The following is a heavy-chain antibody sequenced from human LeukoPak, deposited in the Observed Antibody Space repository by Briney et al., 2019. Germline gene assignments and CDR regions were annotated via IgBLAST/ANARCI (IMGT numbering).Heavy chain of an antibody. J-gene: IGHJ3*02. CDR3: VKSYSSSWYAFDI. D-gene: IGHD6-13*01. Sequence: GGSLRLSCSASGFTFSGYAMHWVRQAPGKGLEHVSVIFSTGGSTYYADSVKGRFTISRDNSKKTLYLQMSSLRAEDTAVYYCVKSYSSSWYAFDIWGQGTLVTVSS. V-gene: IGHV3-64D*06. CDR1: GFTFSGYA. CDR2: IFSTGGST.